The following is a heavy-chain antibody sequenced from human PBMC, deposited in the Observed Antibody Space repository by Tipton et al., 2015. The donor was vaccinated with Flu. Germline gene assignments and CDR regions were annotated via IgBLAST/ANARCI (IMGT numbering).Heavy chain of an antibody. CDR1: SGSIRSTNYF. D-gene: IGHD3-3*02. J-gene: IGHJ4*02. CDR3: ARDIFGYGNFDS. Sequence: TLSLTCTVSSGSIRSTNYFCAWIRQPPGKRLELIGSIYPSGATYYNPSLKSRVTLSVDTSKSQFSLKLSSVTAADSAVYYCARDIFGYGNFDSWGQGTLVTVSS. CDR2: IYPSGAT. V-gene: IGHV4-39*01.